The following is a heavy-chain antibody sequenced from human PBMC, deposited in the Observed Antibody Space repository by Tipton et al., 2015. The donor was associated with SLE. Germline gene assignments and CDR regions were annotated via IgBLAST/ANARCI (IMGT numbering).Heavy chain of an antibody. V-gene: IGHV1-8*01. D-gene: IGHD3-10*01. CDR3: ARDYYGSGSYYSGVDY. CDR1: GYTFTSYD. CDR2: MNPNSGNT. J-gene: IGHJ4*02. Sequence: QLVQSGAEVKKPGASVKVSCKASGYTFTSYDINWVRQATGQGLEWMGWMNPNSGNTGYAQKFQGRVTMTRNTSISTAYMGLSSLRSEDTAVYYCARDYYGSGSYYSGVDYWGQGTLVTVSS.